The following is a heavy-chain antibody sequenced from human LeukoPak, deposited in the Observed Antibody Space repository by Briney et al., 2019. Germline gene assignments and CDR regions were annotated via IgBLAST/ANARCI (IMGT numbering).Heavy chain of an antibody. D-gene: IGHD1-26*01. CDR2: IIPIFGTA. V-gene: IGHV1-69*05. Sequence: ASVKVSCKASGGTFSSYAISWVRQAPGQGLEWMGGIIPIFGTANYAQKFQGRVAITTDESTSTAYMELSSLRSEDTAVYYCARVGEGGSYTADYYYYMDVWGKGTTVTVSS. CDR3: ARVGEGGSYTADYYYYMDV. J-gene: IGHJ6*03. CDR1: GGTFSSYA.